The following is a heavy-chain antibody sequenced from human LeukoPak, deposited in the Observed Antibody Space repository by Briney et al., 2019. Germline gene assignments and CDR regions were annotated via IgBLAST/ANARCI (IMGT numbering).Heavy chain of an antibody. CDR2: ISYDGSHK. CDR3: AELGITMIGGV. Sequence: GSLRLSCAASGFTFSNYGMHWVRQAPGKGLEWMAVISYDGSHKYYADSVKGRFTISRDNSKNTLYLQMNSLRAEDTAVYYCAELGITMIGGVWGKGTTVTISS. D-gene: IGHD3-10*02. J-gene: IGHJ6*04. V-gene: IGHV3-30*18. CDR1: GFTFSNYG.